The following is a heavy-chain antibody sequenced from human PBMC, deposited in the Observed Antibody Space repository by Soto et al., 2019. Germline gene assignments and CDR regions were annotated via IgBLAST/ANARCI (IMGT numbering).Heavy chain of an antibody. V-gene: IGHV3-30*18. CDR2: ISYDGSNK. CDR1: GFTFSSYG. D-gene: IGHD4-4*01. Sequence: QVQLVESGGGVVQPGRSLRLSCAASGFTFSSYGMHWVRQAPGKGLEWVAVISYDGSNKYYADSVKGRFTISRDNSKNTLYLQMNSLRAEDTAVYYCAKGYSIDAFDIWGQGTMVTVSS. J-gene: IGHJ3*02. CDR3: AKGYSIDAFDI.